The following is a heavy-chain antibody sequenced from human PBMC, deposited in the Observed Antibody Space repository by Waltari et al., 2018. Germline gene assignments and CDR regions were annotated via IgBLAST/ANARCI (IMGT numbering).Heavy chain of an antibody. J-gene: IGHJ4*02. CDR3: ARGSAYYYDSSGYRY. Sequence: QVQLQESGPGLVKPSQTLSLTCTVSGGSISSGDYYWSWIRQPPGKGLEWIGYIYYSGSTYYNPSLKSRVTISVDTSKNQFSLKLSSVTAADTAVYYCARGSAYYYDSSGYRYWGQGTLVIVSS. CDR1: GGSISSGDYY. V-gene: IGHV4-30-4*08. CDR2: IYYSGST. D-gene: IGHD3-22*01.